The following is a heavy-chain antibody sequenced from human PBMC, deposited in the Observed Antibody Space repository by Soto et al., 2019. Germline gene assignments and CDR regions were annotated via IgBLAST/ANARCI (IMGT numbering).Heavy chain of an antibody. CDR1: GFTFSSYS. CDR2: ISPAGNSV. J-gene: IGHJ4*02. Sequence: EVQLVESGGGLAQPGGSLRLSCVASGFTFSSYSINWIRQAPGKGPEWVSWISPAGNSVDYTDYVKGRFTISRDNAENSLDMEMNSLRDEDTAAYYCVRDHLWAFDYLGQGTLFTVSS. V-gene: IGHV3-48*02. D-gene: IGHD3-16*01. CDR3: VRDHLWAFDY.